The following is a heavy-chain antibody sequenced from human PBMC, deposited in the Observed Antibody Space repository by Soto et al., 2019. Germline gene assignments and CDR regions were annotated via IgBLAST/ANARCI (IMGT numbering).Heavy chain of an antibody. Sequence: GASVKVSCKASGYTFTSYGISWVRQAPGQGLEWMGWISAYNGNTNYAQKLQGRVTMTTDTSTSTAYMELRSLRSDDTAVYYCARDLRPISVAAPKGPGEAFEIWSQGTMVTGSS. CDR1: GYTFTSYG. V-gene: IGHV1-18*01. J-gene: IGHJ3*02. CDR2: ISAYNGNT. CDR3: ARDLRPISVAAPKGPGEAFEI. D-gene: IGHD6-19*01.